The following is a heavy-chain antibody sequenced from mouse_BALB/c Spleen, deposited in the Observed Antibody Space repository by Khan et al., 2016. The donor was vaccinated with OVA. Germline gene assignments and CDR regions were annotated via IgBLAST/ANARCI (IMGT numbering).Heavy chain of an antibody. CDR3: TRENYYGKSGYAMDY. D-gene: IGHD1-1*01. Sequence: DLVKPGASVKLSCKASGYTFTSYWINWIKQRPGQGLEWIGRIGPGSSNAYYNDMFKDKATLTVDTSSHIAYIKPSRLSSEASAVFFCTRENYYGKSGYAMDYWGQGTSVTVSA. CDR2: IGPGSSNA. V-gene: IGHV1S41*01. J-gene: IGHJ4*01. CDR1: GYTFTSYW.